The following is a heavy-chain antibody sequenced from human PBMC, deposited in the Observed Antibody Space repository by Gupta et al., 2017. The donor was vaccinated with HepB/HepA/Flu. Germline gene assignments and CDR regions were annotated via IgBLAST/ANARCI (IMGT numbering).Heavy chain of an antibody. J-gene: IGHJ5*02. CDR2: INHSGST. CDR1: GGSLRGYY. V-gene: IGHV4-34*02. CDR3: ARGQWFDP. Sequence: QVQLQQWGAGLLKPSKTLSLTCAVYGGSLRGYYWSWIRQPPGKGLAWIGEINHSGSTNYNPSLETRVTISLYTSKKQFSLKLRSVTAADTAVYYCARGQWFDPWGQGTLVTVSS.